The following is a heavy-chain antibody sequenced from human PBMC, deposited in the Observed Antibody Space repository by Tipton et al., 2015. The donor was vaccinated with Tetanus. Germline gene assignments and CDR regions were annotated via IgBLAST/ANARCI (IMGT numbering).Heavy chain of an antibody. V-gene: IGHV1-2*02. D-gene: IGHD6-13*01. CDR2: INPNRGGT. J-gene: IGHJ4*02. CDR3: AGVTAQRTELYFDH. Sequence: QSGAEVKRPGASVRVSCKASGYTFTGNYIHWVRRAPGQGLEWMGWINPNRGGTFYAQKFHGSVTMTSDTSSSTVYMELSRLRSDDTAVYFCAGVTAQRTELYFDHWGQGTLVTVSS. CDR1: GYTFTGNY.